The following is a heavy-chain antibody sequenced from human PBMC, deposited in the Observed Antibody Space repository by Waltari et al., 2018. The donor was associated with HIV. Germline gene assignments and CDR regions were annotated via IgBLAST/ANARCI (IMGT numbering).Heavy chain of an antibody. CDR3: AKGGYYDSTNYYFDY. V-gene: IGHV3-23*01. CDR2: LSGRGVST. Sequence: EVQLLESGGGLVQPGGSLRLSCAASGFTFSNYAMTWVRQAPGKGLEWVSALSGRGVSTYYADSVKGRFTISRDNSKNTLYLQMNSLRAEDTAIYYCAKGGYYDSTNYYFDYWGQGTLVTVSS. D-gene: IGHD3-22*01. CDR1: GFTFSNYA. J-gene: IGHJ4*02.